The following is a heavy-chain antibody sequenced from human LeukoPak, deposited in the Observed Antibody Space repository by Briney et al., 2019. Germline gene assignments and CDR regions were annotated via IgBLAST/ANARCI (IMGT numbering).Heavy chain of an antibody. CDR2: INHSGST. J-gene: IGHJ5*02. D-gene: IGHD3-22*01. V-gene: IGHV4-34*01. CDR3: ARVRWDVVGTTYWFDP. CDR1: GGSFSGYY. Sequence: SETLSLTCAVYGGSFSGYYWSWIRQPPGKGLEWIGEINHSGSTNYNPSLKSRVTISVDTSKNQFSLKLSSVTAADTAVYYCARVRWDVVGTTYWFDPWGQGTLVTVSS.